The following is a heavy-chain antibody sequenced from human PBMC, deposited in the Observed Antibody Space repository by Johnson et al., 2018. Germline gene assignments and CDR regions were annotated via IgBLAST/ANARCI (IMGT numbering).Heavy chain of an antibody. V-gene: IGHV3-21*04. D-gene: IGHD5-18*01. CDR2: ISSSSSYI. J-gene: IGHJ1*01. CDR3: AKGHLSVIHTAEYFQY. CDR1: GFTFSSYS. Sequence: VQLVQSGGGLVKXGGSLRLSCAASGFTFSSYSMNWVRQAPGKGLEWVSSISSSSSYIYYADSVKGRFTISRDNSKNSLYLQMNSLRAEDTALYYCAKGHLSVIHTAEYFQYWGQGTLVTVSS.